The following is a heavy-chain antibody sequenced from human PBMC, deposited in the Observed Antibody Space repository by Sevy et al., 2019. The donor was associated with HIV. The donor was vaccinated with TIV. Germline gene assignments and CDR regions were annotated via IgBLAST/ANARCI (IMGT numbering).Heavy chain of an antibody. J-gene: IGHJ4*02. V-gene: IGHV3-15*04. CDR2: IESKTDGGTT. Sequence: GGSLRLSCTASGFTFSNAWMTWVRQAPGKGLEWVGRIESKTDGGTTDYPAPVKGRFTISRDDSKNTLNLKMNSLKTEATAVYFCTTEYPSGPLDYWGQGTLVTVSS. CDR3: TTEYPSGPLDY. CDR1: GFTFSNAW.